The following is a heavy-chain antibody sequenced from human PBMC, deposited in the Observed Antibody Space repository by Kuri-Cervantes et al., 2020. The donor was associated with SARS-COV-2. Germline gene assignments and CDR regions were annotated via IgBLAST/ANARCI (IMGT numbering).Heavy chain of an antibody. CDR2: IKSKIDGATT. D-gene: IGHD3-9*01. J-gene: IGHJ3*02. Sequence: GGSLRLSCAASGFTFSSYAMSWVRQAPGKGLEWVGRIKSKIDGATTDYAAPVEGRFTISRDDSKKTLHLQLNSLQTEDTAMYYCTTDLTSDAYAIWGRGTKVTVSS. V-gene: IGHV3-15*01. CDR3: TTDLTSDAYAI. CDR1: GFTFSSYA.